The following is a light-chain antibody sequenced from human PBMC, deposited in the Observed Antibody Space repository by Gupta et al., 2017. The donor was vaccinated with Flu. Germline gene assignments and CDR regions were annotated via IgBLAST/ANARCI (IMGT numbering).Light chain of an antibody. Sequence: TVTISGTRNGVPMADRYVQWHQQRPGSSPITVIYEENKRPSGVPDRFSGSIYGSLNSVSISSSGVRIEDESDYFCTYYDAEVSVFGGGTKLTVL. CDR3: TYYDAEVSV. V-gene: IGLV6-57*01. J-gene: IGLJ3*02. CDR1: GVPMADRY. CDR2: EEN.